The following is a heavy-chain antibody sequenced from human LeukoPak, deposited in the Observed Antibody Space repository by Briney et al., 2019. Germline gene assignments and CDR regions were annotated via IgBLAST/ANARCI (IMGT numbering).Heavy chain of an antibody. J-gene: IGHJ4*02. CDR3: ARGGSGYDFDY. Sequence: SETLSLTCTVSGGSISSGGYYWSWIRQHPGKGLEWIGYIYYSGGTYYNPSLKSRVTISVDTSKNQFSLKLSSVTAADTAVYYCARGGSGYDFDYWGQGTLVTVSS. D-gene: IGHD5-12*01. V-gene: IGHV4-31*03. CDR1: GGSISSGGYY. CDR2: IYYSGGT.